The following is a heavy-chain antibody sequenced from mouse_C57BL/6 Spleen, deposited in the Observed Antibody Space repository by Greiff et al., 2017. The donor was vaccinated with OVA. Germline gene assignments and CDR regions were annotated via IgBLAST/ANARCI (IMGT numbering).Heavy chain of an antibody. CDR1: GYAFSSSW. CDR2: IYPGDGDT. Sequence: QVQLKQSGPELVKPGASVKISCKASGYAFSSSWMNWVKQRPGKGLEWIGRIYPGDGDTNYNGKFKGKATLTADKSSSTAYMQLSSLTSEDSAVYICARSYGSSPFAYWGQGTLVTVSA. CDR3: ARSYGSSPFAY. J-gene: IGHJ3*01. V-gene: IGHV1-82*01. D-gene: IGHD1-1*01.